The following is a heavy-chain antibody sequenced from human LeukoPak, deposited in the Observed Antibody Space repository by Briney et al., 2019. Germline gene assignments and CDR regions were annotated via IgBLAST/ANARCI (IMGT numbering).Heavy chain of an antibody. V-gene: IGHV3-48*01. D-gene: IGHD6-13*01. J-gene: IGHJ4*02. CDR2: ISTGSGTI. Sequence: GGSLRLSCAASGITFSSYTMNWVRQVPGKGLQWISSISTGSGTIYYADSVKGRFTISRDNAKNSLYLQMNSLRAEDTAVYYCAKIATPATGDYWGQGTLVTVSS. CDR3: AKIATPATGDY. CDR1: GITFSSYT.